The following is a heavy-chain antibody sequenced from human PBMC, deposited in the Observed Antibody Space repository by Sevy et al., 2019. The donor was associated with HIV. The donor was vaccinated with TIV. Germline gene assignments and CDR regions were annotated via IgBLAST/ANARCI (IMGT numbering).Heavy chain of an antibody. CDR1: GFSISSDYY. CDR3: ARDYYGSGSYYEFVY. V-gene: IGHV4-38-2*02. D-gene: IGHD3-10*01. Sequence: ILSLTCTVSGFSISSDYYWGWIRQPPGKGLEWIGSIYDGGSTYYNPSLKSRVTISIDTSKNQFSLKLSSVTAADTAVYYCARDYYGSGSYYEFVYWGQGTLVTVSS. CDR2: IYDGGST. J-gene: IGHJ4*02.